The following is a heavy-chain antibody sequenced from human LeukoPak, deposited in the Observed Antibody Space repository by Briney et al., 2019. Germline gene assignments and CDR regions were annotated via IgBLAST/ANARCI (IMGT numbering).Heavy chain of an antibody. J-gene: IGHJ4*02. CDR1: GFTFSSYE. V-gene: IGHV3-48*03. Sequence: GGSLRLSCAASGFTFSSYEMNWVRQAPGKGLEWVSYINSSGSPIYYADSVKGRFNISRDNVKNSLHLQMDNLRAEDTAVYYCARDSADSGWLDYWGQGTLVTVSS. CDR2: INSSGSPI. CDR3: ARDSADSGWLDY. D-gene: IGHD6-19*01.